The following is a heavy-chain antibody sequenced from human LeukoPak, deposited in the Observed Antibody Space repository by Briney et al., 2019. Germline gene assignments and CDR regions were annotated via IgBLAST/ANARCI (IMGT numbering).Heavy chain of an antibody. J-gene: IGHJ4*03. Sequence: SETLSLTCAVYGGSFSRYYWSWLRQSPGKGLEWIAEIDHRGDTNYNPSVKSRVTISVDTSKNQFSLKVRSLSAADTAVYYCARGATISETGYFDFWGQGTLVTVSS. D-gene: IGHD5-24*01. CDR2: IDHRGDT. CDR1: GGSFSRYY. V-gene: IGHV4-34*01. CDR3: ARGATISETGYFDF.